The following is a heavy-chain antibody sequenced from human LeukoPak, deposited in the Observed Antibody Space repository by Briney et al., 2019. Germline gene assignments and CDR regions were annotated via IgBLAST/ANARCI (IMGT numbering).Heavy chain of an antibody. V-gene: IGHV4-39*07. CDR3: ARAGQLVPGGNNWFDP. J-gene: IGHJ5*02. Sequence: SETLSLTCTVSGGSISSSSYYWGWIRQPPGKGLEWIGEINHSGSTNYNPSLKSRVTISVDTSKNQFSLKLSSVTAADTAVYYCARAGQLVPGGNNWFDPWGQGTLVTVSS. CDR2: INHSGST. D-gene: IGHD6-13*01. CDR1: GGSISSSSYY.